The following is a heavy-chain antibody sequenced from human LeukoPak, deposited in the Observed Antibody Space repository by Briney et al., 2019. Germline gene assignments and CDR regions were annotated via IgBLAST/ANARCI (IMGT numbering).Heavy chain of an antibody. CDR3: ARRLGYCSSTSCYRYYFDY. J-gene: IGHJ4*02. D-gene: IGHD2-2*01. CDR1: GFTFSSYS. V-gene: IGHV3-48*04. CDR2: IRSSGSTI. Sequence: GGSLRLSCAASGFTFSSYSMNWVRQAPGKGLEWVSYIRSSGSTIYYADSVKGRFTISRDNAKNSLYLQMNSLRAEDTAVYYCARRLGYCSSTSCYRYYFDYWGQGTLVTVSS.